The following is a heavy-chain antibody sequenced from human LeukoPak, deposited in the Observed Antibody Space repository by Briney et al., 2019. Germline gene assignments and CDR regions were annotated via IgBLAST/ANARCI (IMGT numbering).Heavy chain of an antibody. V-gene: IGHV3-53*01. CDR3: ASPIAAVAGTGYFQH. CDR1: GFTVSSNY. CDR2: IYSGSST. Sequence: GGSLRLSCAASGFTVSSNYMSWVRQAPGKGLEWVSVIYSGSSTYYADSVKGRFTISRDNSKNTLYLQMNSLRAEDTAVYYCASPIAAVAGTGYFQHWGQGTLVTVSS. D-gene: IGHD6-19*01. J-gene: IGHJ1*01.